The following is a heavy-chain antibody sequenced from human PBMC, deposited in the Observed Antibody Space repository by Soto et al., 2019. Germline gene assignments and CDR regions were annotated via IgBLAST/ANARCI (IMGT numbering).Heavy chain of an antibody. CDR3: ARVYYYGSAYYYYYYGMDV. V-gene: IGHV4-34*01. CDR2: INHSGST. D-gene: IGHD3-10*01. Sequence: QVQLQQWGAGLLKPSETLSLTCAVYGGSFSGYYWSWIRQPPGKGLEWIGEINHSGSTNYNPSLTSRVTISVDTSKNQFSLKLSSVTAADTAVYYCARVYYYGSAYYYYYYGMDVWGQGTTVTVSS. J-gene: IGHJ6*02. CDR1: GGSFSGYY.